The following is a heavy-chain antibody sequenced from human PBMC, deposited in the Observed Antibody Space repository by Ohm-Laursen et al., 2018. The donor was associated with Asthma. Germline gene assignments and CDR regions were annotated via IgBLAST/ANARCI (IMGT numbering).Heavy chain of an antibody. Sequence: SLRLSCAASGYTFSRYSIHWVRQVPGKGLEWVASISTASTFIYYADSVRGRFTTSRDNAKNSVYLQMNSLRAEDTALYYCARDSYDSSGYPGYYYYGMDVWGQGTTVTVSS. CDR3: ARDSYDSSGYPGYYYYGMDV. CDR1: GYTFSRYS. D-gene: IGHD3-22*01. V-gene: IGHV3-21*01. CDR2: ISTASTFI. J-gene: IGHJ6*02.